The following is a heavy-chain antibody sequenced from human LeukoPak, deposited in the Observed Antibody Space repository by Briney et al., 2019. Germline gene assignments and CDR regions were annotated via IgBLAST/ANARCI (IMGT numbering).Heavy chain of an antibody. CDR3: ARQDSSSWYSYFDY. Sequence: PSETLSRTCTVSGGSISSYYWSWIRQPPGKGLEWIGYIYYSGSTNYNPSLKSRVTISVDTSKNQFSLKLSSVTAADTAVYYCARQDSSSWYSYFDYWGQGTLVTVSS. D-gene: IGHD6-13*01. V-gene: IGHV4-59*08. J-gene: IGHJ4*02. CDR2: IYYSGST. CDR1: GGSISSYY.